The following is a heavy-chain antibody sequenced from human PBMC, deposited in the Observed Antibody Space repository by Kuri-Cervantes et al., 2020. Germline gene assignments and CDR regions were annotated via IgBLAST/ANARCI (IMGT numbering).Heavy chain of an antibody. J-gene: IGHJ5*02. D-gene: IGHD3-10*01. CDR1: GYTFTGYY. CDR3: AKPSYGSGRRPIRA. Sequence: SCKASGYTFTGYYMHWVRQAPGKGLEWVAVISYDGSNKYYADSVKGRFTISRDNSKNTLYLQMNSLRAEDTAVYYCAKPSYGSGRRPIRAWGQGTLVTVSS. CDR2: ISYDGSNK. V-gene: IGHV3-30*18.